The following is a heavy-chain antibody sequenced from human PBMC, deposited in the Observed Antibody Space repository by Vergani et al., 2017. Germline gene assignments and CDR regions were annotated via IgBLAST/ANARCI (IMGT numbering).Heavy chain of an antibody. J-gene: IGHJ6*03. CDR1: GFTFSSYG. V-gene: IGHV3-33*06. CDR2: IWYDGSNK. CDR3: AKVRVVPAAIGYYYYYYYMDV. D-gene: IGHD2-2*01. Sequence: QVQLVESGGGVVQPGRSLRLSCAASGFTFSSYGMHWVRQAPGKGLEWVAVIWYDGSNKYYADSVKGRFTISRDNSKNTLYLQMNSLRAEDTAVYYCAKVRVVPAAIGYYYYYYYMDVWGKGTTVTVSS.